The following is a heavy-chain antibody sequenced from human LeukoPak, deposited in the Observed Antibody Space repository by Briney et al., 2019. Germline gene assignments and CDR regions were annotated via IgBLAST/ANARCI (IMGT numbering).Heavy chain of an antibody. CDR1: GGSINNFY. CDR2: IYYSGST. Sequence: SETLSLTCTVSGGSINNFYWSWIRQPPGKGLEWIGQIYYSGSTNYSPPLKSRVTISVDTSKNQFSLKLSSVTAADTAVYFCARSSGVWLDYWGQGALVTVSP. J-gene: IGHJ4*02. D-gene: IGHD3-22*01. CDR3: ARSSGVWLDY. V-gene: IGHV4-59*01.